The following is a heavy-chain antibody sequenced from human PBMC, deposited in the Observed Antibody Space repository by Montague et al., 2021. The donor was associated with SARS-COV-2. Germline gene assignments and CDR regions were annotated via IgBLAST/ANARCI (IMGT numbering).Heavy chain of an antibody. J-gene: IGHJ6*04. CDR2: VNLSGST. Sequence: SETLSLTCAVYGGSFSGYYWSWIRQPPGKGLEWIGEVNLSGSTNYNPSLKSRVTISVDTSKNQFSLKLSSVTAADTAVYYCARVITISCWFGQSVAVWGKGTTVTVSS. CDR3: ARVITISCWFGQSVAV. CDR1: GGSFSGYY. D-gene: IGHD3/OR15-3a*01. V-gene: IGHV4-34*01.